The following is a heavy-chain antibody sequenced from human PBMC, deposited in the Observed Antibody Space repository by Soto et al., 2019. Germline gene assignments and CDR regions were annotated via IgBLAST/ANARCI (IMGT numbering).Heavy chain of an antibody. V-gene: IGHV5-51*01. Sequence: GASLKISCKGSGYSFTSYWIGWVRQMPGKGLEWMGIIYPGDSDTRYSPSFQGQVTISADKSISTAYLQWSSLKASDTAMYYCARLAPTSYYYYGMDVWGQGTTVTVSS. CDR2: IYPGDSDT. D-gene: IGHD1-1*01. CDR3: ARLAPTSYYYYGMDV. CDR1: GYSFTSYW. J-gene: IGHJ6*02.